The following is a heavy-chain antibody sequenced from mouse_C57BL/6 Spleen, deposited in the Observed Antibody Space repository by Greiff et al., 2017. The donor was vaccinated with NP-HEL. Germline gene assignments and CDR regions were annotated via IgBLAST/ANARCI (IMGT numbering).Heavy chain of an antibody. J-gene: IGHJ2*01. V-gene: IGHV3-6*01. CDR2: ISYDGSN. CDR1: GYSITSGYY. Sequence: EVQVVESGPGLVKPSQSLSLTCSVTGYSITSGYYWNWIRQFPGNKLEWMGYISYDGSNNYNPSLKNRISITRDTSKNQFFLKLNSVTTEDTATYYCARALNWLDYWGQGTTLTVSS. D-gene: IGHD4-1*02. CDR3: ARALNWLDY.